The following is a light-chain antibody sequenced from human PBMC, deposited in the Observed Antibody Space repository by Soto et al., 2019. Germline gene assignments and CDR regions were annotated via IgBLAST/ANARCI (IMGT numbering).Light chain of an antibody. CDR2: DVS. CDR3: SSYTPSSTLV. CDR1: SSDVGAYNH. Sequence: QSALTQPASVSGSPGQSITISCTGTSSDVGAYNHVSWYQHHPGKAPRLLIYDVSSRPSGVSNRFSGSKSGSTASLTISGLQAEDEADYYCSSYTPSSTLVFGGGTKLTVL. V-gene: IGLV2-14*03. J-gene: IGLJ2*01.